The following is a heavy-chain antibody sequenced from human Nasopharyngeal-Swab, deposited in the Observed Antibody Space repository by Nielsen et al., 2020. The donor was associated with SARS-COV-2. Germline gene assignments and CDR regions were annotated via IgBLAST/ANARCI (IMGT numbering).Heavy chain of an antibody. J-gene: IGHJ4*02. CDR2: IKQDGSEK. Sequence: VRQMPGKGLEWVANIKQDGSEKYYVDSVKGRFTISRDNAKNSLYLQMNSLRAEDTAVYYCARAIAAAGSYWGRGTLVIVSS. CDR3: ARAIAAAGSY. D-gene: IGHD6-13*01. V-gene: IGHV3-7*05.